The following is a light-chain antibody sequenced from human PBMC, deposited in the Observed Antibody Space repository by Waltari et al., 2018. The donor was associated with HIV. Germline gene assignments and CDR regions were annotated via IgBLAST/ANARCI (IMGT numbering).Light chain of an antibody. CDR2: EDS. CDR3: YSTDSSGYPL. J-gene: IGLJ2*01. Sequence: SYELTQPPSVSVSPGQAARITCSGDALPNKYAYWYQQKSGQAPVLVIYEDSERPSGIPERFSGSSSGTMATLTISGAQVEDEADYYYYSTDSSGYPLFGGGTKLTVL. V-gene: IGLV3-10*01. CDR1: ALPNKY.